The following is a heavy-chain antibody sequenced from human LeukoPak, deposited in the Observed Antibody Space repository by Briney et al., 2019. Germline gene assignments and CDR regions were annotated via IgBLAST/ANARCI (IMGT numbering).Heavy chain of an antibody. Sequence: GGSLTLSCAASGFTFGPDWMSWVRQVPGKGLEWVANINGDGSEKFYVDSVKGRFTIARDNAKNSLYLQMSSLRAEDTAVYYCARDYWIGNRGLFYFSSWGQGTLVTVSS. CDR3: ARDYWIGNRGLFYFSS. CDR2: INGDGSEK. D-gene: IGHD2-2*03. V-gene: IGHV3-7*01. J-gene: IGHJ4*02. CDR1: GFTFGPDW.